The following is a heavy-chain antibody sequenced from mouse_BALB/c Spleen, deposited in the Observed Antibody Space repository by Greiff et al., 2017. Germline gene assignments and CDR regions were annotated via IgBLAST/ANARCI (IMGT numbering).Heavy chain of an antibody. CDR1: GFSLTSYG. CDR2: IWSGGST. Sequence: QVQLKQSGPGLVQPSQSLTISCTVSGFSLTSYGVHWVRQSPGKGLEWLGVIWSGGSTDYNAAFMSRLSISKDNSKSHVFFKMNSLQAADTAIDYCARSGCNRFAAIDYWGQGTSVTVSA. V-gene: IGHV2-4-1*01. D-gene: IGHD2-1*01. J-gene: IGHJ4*01. CDR3: ARSGCNRFAAIDY.